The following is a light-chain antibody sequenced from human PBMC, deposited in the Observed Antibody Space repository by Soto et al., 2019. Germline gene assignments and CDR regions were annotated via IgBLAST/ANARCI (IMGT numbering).Light chain of an antibody. CDR2: KIS. CDR3: MQGTHFPRT. CDR1: QSLVHSNGDTY. Sequence: DMVMTQTPLSLPVALGQPASISCRSTQSLVHSNGDTYLSWLKQRQGQPQRLLIYKISNRFSGVPDRFSGSGAGKDFTLKISRVEAEDVGVYYCMQGTHFPRTFGGGTKVEI. J-gene: IGKJ4*01. V-gene: IGKV2-24*01.